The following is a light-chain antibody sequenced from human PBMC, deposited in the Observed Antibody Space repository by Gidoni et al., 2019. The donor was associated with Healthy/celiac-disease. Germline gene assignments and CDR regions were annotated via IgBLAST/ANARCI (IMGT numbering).Light chain of an antibody. V-gene: IGLV3-19*01. CDR1: SLRSYY. CDR2: GKN. J-gene: IGLJ2*01. Sequence: SSELTQDPAVSVALGQTVRITCQGDSLRSYYASWYQQKPGQAPVLFIYGKNNRPSGIPDRFSGSGSGDTASLTITGAQAEDEADYYCNSRDSSGNVVFGGGTKLTVL. CDR3: NSRDSSGNVV.